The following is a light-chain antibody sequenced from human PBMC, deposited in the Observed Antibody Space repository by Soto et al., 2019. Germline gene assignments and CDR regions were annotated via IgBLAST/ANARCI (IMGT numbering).Light chain of an antibody. J-gene: IGKJ1*01. CDR1: QSVSNNY. Sequence: EIVVTQSPATLSASPGERATLSCRASQSVSNNYLAWYQQKPGQAPRLLIYGASNRATGIPDRFSGSGSGTDFTLTISRLEPEDFAVYYCQQYGSSGTFGQGTKVDIK. CDR3: QQYGSSGT. V-gene: IGKV3-20*01. CDR2: GAS.